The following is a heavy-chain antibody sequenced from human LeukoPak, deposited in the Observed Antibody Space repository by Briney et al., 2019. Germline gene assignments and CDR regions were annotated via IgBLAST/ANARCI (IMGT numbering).Heavy chain of an antibody. V-gene: IGHV4-61*02. CDR3: ARSPLEYDFWSGRHYYFDY. Sequence: PSETLSLTCSVSGYSISSGYFWSWIRQPAGKGLEWIGRIYTSGSTNYNPSLKSRVTISVDTSKNQFSLKLSSVTAADTAVYYCARSPLEYDFWSGRHYYFDYWGQGTLVTVSS. D-gene: IGHD3-3*01. CDR1: GYSISSGYF. J-gene: IGHJ4*02. CDR2: IYTSGST.